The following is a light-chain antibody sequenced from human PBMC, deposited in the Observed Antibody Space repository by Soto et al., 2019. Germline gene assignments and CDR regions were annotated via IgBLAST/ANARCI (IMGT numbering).Light chain of an antibody. J-gene: IGKJ2*01. CDR1: QSVSSSY. CDR3: QQYGSSPHT. V-gene: IGKV3-20*01. CDR2: GAS. Sequence: EIVLTQSPGTLSLSPGERATLSCRASQSVSSSYLAWYQQKPGQAPRLLMYGASSRATGIPDRFSGSGSGTDFTLTISRLEPEDFAVYYCQQYGSSPHTFGQGTQLEIK.